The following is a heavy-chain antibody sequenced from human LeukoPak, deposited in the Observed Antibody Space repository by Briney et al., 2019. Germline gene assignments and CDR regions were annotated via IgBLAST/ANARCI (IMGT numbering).Heavy chain of an antibody. CDR1: GYTFTSYD. J-gene: IGHJ4*02. Sequence: ASVTVSCKASGYTFTSYDINWVRQAPGQGLEWMGWMNPNSGNTGYAQKFQGRVTMTRNTSISTAYMELSSLRSEDTAVYYCARGAGSSGYYLFDYWGQGTLVTVSS. CDR2: MNPNSGNT. D-gene: IGHD3-22*01. CDR3: ARGAGSSGYYLFDY. V-gene: IGHV1-8*01.